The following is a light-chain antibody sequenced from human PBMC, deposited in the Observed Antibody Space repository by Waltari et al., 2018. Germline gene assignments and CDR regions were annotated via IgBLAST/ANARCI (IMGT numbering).Light chain of an antibody. V-gene: IGKV4-1*01. J-gene: IGKJ1*01. Sequence: EIVMTHSPDSLAVSLGERAPFTAKSSQSVLYSSNNKNYLAWYQQKPGQPPKLLIYWASTRESGVPDRFSGSGSGTDFTLTISSLQAEDVAVYYCQQYYSTPRTFGQGTKVEIK. CDR3: QQYYSTPRT. CDR1: QSVLYSSNNKNY. CDR2: WAS.